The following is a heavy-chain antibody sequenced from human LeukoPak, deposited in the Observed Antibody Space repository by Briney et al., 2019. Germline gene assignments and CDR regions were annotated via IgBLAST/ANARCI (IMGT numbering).Heavy chain of an antibody. J-gene: IGHJ5*02. Sequence: SETLSLTCTVSGDCVSSGRYYWTWIRQPPGKALEWIGYIYYTGTTAYNPSLKSRVTISVDTSKNQFSLKLSSVTAADTAVYYCARETNRELDWFDPWGQGTLVTVSS. CDR2: IYYTGTT. V-gene: IGHV4-61*01. CDR1: GDCVSSGRYY. D-gene: IGHD1-1*01. CDR3: ARETNRELDWFDP.